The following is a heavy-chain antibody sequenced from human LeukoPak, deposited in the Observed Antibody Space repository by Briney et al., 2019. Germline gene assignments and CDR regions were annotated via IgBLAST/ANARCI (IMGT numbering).Heavy chain of an antibody. V-gene: IGHV4-30-2*01. J-gene: IGHJ4*02. CDR3: AREGRSSTSCYFDY. D-gene: IGHD2-2*01. CDR1: GGSISSGGYS. Sequence: SQTLSLTCAVSGGSISSGGYSWSWIRQPPGKGLEWIGYIYHSGSTYYNPSLKSRVPISVDRSKNQFSLKLSSVTAADTAVYYCAREGRSSTSCYFDYWGQGTLVTVSS. CDR2: IYHSGST.